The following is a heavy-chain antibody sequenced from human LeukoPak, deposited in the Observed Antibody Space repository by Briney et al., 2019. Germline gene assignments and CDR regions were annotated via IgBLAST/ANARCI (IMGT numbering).Heavy chain of an antibody. CDR3: AKTDIAVVPAAFDL. J-gene: IGHJ2*01. D-gene: IGHD2-2*01. CDR2: ISYDGSNK. Sequence: SGGSLRLSCAASGFTFSSYAMHWVRQAPGKGLEWVAVISYDGSNKYYADSVKGRFTISRDNSKNTLYLQMNSLRAEDTAVYYCAKTDIAVVPAAFDLWGRGTLVTVSS. CDR1: GFTFSSYA. V-gene: IGHV3-30-3*02.